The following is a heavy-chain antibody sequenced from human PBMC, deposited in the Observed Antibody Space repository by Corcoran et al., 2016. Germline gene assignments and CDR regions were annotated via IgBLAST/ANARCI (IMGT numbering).Heavy chain of an antibody. CDR2: IKQDGSEK. Sequence: EVQLVESGGGLVQPGGSLRLSCAASGFTFSSYWMSWVRQAPGKGLEWVANIKQDGSEKYYVDSVKGRFTISRDNAKNSLYLQMNSLRTEATAVYYCARDRGGRGSGWYTYWGQGTLVTVSS. CDR3: ARDRGGRGSGWYTY. CDR1: GFTFSSYW. V-gene: IGHV3-7*03. J-gene: IGHJ4*02. D-gene: IGHD6-19*01.